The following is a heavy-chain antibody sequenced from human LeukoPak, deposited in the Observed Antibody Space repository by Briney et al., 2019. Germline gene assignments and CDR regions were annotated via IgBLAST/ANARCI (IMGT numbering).Heavy chain of an antibody. V-gene: IGHV3-30*02. J-gene: IGHJ4*02. D-gene: IGHD6-13*01. CDR1: GFTFSSYG. CDR2: IRYDGSNK. CDR3: ARGSQQLVPATDFDY. Sequence: GGSLRLSCAASGFTFSSYGMHWVRQAPGKGLEWVAFIRYDGSNKYYADSVKGRFTISRDNSKNTLYLQMNSLRAEDTAVYYCARGSQQLVPATDFDYWGQGTLVTVSS.